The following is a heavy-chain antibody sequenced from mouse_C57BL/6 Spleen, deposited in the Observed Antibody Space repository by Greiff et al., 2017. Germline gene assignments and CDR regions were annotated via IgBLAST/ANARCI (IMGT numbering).Heavy chain of an antibody. J-gene: IGHJ2*01. V-gene: IGHV5-4*01. CDR3: ARDEEYCGSSYDY. CDR1: GFTFSSYA. Sequence: EVQRVESGGGLVKPGGSLKLSCAASGFTFSSYAKSWVRQTSEKKLESVATTSEGGSYTYYPANVKGRFTISRDNAKNNLYLQMSHLKSEDTAMYYCARDEEYCGSSYDYWGEDATLTVSS. CDR2: TSEGGSYT. D-gene: IGHD1-1*01.